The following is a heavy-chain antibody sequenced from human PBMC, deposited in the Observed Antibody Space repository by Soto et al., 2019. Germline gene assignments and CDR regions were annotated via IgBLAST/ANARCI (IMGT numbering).Heavy chain of an antibody. V-gene: IGHV4-59*01. D-gene: IGHD6-13*01. CDR3: AAGNDY. J-gene: IGHJ4*02. CDR2: MHYSGTT. CDR1: GASISSYF. Sequence: QVQLQESGPGLVKPSETLSLTCTVSGASISSYFWNWIRQPPGKGLEWIGNMHYSGTTNYTPSLKSRLTISVDTSKNHFSLKLSSVTAADTAIYDCAAGNDYWGQGTLVTVSS.